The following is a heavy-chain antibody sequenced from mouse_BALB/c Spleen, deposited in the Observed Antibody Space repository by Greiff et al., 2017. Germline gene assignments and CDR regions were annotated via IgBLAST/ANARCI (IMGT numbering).Heavy chain of an antibody. CDR3: ARRESLNWAWFAY. CDR2: INPSNGRT. V-gene: IGHV1S81*02. Sequence: VQLQQPGAELVKPGASVKLSCKASGYTFTSYWMHWVKQRPGQGLEWIGEINPSNGRTNYNEKFKSKATLTVDKSSSTAYMQLSSLTSEDSAVYYCARRESLNWAWFAYWGQGTLVTVSA. D-gene: IGHD4-1*01. J-gene: IGHJ3*01. CDR1: GYTFTSYW.